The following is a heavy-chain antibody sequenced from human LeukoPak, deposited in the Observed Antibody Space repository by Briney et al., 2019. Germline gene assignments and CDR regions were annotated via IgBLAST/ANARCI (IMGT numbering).Heavy chain of an antibody. Sequence: GGSLRLSCAASGFTFSSYEMNWVRQAPGKGLEWVSYISGSGSTIYYADSVKGRFTISRDNAKNSLYLQMNSLRAEDTAVYYCARKYCSSTSCLIDNWGQGTLVTASS. V-gene: IGHV3-48*03. D-gene: IGHD2-2*01. J-gene: IGHJ4*02. CDR3: ARKYCSSTSCLIDN. CDR2: ISGSGSTI. CDR1: GFTFSSYE.